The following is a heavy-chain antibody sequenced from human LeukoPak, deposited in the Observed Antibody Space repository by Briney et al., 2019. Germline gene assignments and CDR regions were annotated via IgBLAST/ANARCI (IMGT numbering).Heavy chain of an antibody. J-gene: IGHJ4*02. Sequence: PGESLKISCKGSGYSFTSYWIGWVRQMPGKGLEWMGIIYPGDSDTRYSPSFQGQVTISADKSISTAYLQWSSLKASDTAMYYCARSTGASQWLVGFDYWGQGTPVTVSS. D-gene: IGHD6-19*01. CDR2: IYPGDSDT. CDR1: GYSFTSYW. CDR3: ARSTGASQWLVGFDY. V-gene: IGHV5-51*01.